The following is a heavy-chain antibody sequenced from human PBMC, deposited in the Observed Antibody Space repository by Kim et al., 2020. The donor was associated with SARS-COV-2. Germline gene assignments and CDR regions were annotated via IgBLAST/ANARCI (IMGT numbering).Heavy chain of an antibody. CDR3: ASPAVVVITTESAEYFQH. J-gene: IGHJ1*01. CDR1: GGSISSSSYY. V-gene: IGHV4-39*01. D-gene: IGHD3-22*01. Sequence: SETLSLTCTVSGGSISSSSYYWGWIRQPPGKGLEWIGSIYYSGSTYYNPSLKSRVTISVDTSKNQFSLKLSSVTAADTAVYYCASPAVVVITTESAEYFQHWGQGTLVTVSS. CDR2: IYYSGST.